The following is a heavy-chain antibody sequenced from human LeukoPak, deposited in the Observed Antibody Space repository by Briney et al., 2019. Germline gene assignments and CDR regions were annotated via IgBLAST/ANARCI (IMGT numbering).Heavy chain of an antibody. J-gene: IGHJ4*02. V-gene: IGHV4-39*07. CDR2: IYYSGNT. D-gene: IGHD3-22*01. CDR1: GGSIRSTTYY. Sequence: SETLSLTCSVSGGSIRSTTYYWGWIRQPPGKGLEWIGSIYYSGNTYYSPSLMSRVTISVDTSKNQFSLNLSSVTAADTAVYFCARAPHFFDTSGSRYYFDYWGQGTLVTVSS. CDR3: ARAPHFFDTSGSRYYFDY.